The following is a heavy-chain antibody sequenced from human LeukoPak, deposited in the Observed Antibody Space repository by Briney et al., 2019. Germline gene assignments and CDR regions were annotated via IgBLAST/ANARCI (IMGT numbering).Heavy chain of an antibody. CDR2: IDDSGNT. V-gene: IGHV4-59*01. D-gene: IGHD3-10*01. J-gene: IGHJ3*02. CDR3: ARSDYHGSGSHTVFDAFDI. CDR1: GGSISRYY. Sequence: ASETLSLTCTVSGGSISRYYWSWIRRPPGKGLEWIGYIDDSGNTDNNPSLKSQVTISVDRSKNQLSLKLSFVTAADTAVYYCARSDYHGSGSHTVFDAFDIWGQGTRVTVSS.